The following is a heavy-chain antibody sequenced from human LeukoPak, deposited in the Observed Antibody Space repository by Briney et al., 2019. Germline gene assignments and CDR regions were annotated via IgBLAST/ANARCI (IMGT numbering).Heavy chain of an antibody. CDR2: ISSDGSDK. V-gene: IGHV3-30*18. CDR1: GFIFSDYS. J-gene: IGHJ4*02. D-gene: IGHD3-10*01. Sequence: GGSLRLSCAASGFIFSDYSMNWVRQAPGEGLEWVAVISSDGSDKYYADSAKGRFTMSRDNSKKQLYLQMNSPRVEDTAVYYCAKGVRGVIAYYFDYWGQGTLVTVSS. CDR3: AKGVRGVIAYYFDY.